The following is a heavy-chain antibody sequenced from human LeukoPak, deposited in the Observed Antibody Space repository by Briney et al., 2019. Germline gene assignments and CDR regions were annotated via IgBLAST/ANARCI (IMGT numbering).Heavy chain of an antibody. CDR2: IRGYNDDT. Sequence: GASVKASCKASGYTFFDYGIGWVRQAPGHRLEWMGWIRGYNDDTKYAKKFQDRVTLCTDTSTTTAYMELRSLRSDDTAVYYCAKDGGPAMVTNWDYYGMDVWGKGTTVIVSS. D-gene: IGHD5-18*01. CDR3: AKDGGPAMVTNWDYYGMDV. V-gene: IGHV1-18*01. CDR1: GYTFFDYG. J-gene: IGHJ6*04.